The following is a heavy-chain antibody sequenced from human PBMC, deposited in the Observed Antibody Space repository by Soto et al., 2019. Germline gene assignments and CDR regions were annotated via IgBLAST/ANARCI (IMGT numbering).Heavy chain of an antibody. V-gene: IGHV4-59*08. CDR2: IYYSGST. J-gene: IGHJ3*02. CDR3: ERPATVGSYAFDI. D-gene: IGHD3-10*01. CDR1: GGSLSSYY. Sequence: PSETLSLTCADSGGSLSSYYWSWIRQPPGKGLEWIGYIYYSGSTNYNPSLKSRVTISVDTSKNQFSLKLSSVTAADTAVYYCERPATVGSYAFDIWGKGTMVTVSS.